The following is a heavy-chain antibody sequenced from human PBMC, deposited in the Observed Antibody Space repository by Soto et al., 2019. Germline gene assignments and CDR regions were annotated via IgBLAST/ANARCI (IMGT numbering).Heavy chain of an antibody. D-gene: IGHD3-10*01. CDR3: VRDDSYSFDY. Sequence: PGGSPRLSCAASGFIFSSYPMNWFRQTPGKGLEWISNIRDSGDSVTYADSVRGRFTMSRDNAKNSLYLQVNSLRVDDTAIYYCVRDDSYSFDYWDPGSLVTVS. J-gene: IGHJ4*02. V-gene: IGHV3-48*01. CDR2: IRDSGDSV. CDR1: GFIFSSYP.